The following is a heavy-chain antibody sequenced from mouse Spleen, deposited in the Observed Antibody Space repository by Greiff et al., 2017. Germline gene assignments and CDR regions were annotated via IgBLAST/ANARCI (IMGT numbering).Heavy chain of an antibody. J-gene: IGHJ4*01. CDR1: GFSLTSYG. CDR3: ARNAHYGNFAMDY. V-gene: IGHV2-2*01. Sequence: VKLVESGPGLVQPSQSLSITCTVSGFSLTSYGVHWVRQSPGKGLEWLGVIWSGGSTDYNAAFISRLSISKDNSKSQVFFKMNSLQADDTAIYYCARNAHYGNFAMDYWGQGTSVTVSS. CDR2: IWSGGST. D-gene: IGHD2-1*01.